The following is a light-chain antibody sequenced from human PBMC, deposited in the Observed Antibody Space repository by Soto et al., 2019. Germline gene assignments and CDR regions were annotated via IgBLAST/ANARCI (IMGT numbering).Light chain of an antibody. CDR1: QSISSN. Sequence: EIVMTQSPATLSVSPGETVTLSCRASQSISSNLAWYQQKPGQAPRLLISRASTRATGIPARFSGSGSGTEFTLTISSLQSEDFAVYYCQQYNDWPRTFGQGTKVDI. CDR3: QQYNDWPRT. J-gene: IGKJ1*01. V-gene: IGKV3-15*01. CDR2: RAS.